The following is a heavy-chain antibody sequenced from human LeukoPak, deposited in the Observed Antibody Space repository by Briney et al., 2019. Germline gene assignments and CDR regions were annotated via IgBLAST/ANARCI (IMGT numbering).Heavy chain of an antibody. CDR1: GGSFSGYY. Sequence: SETLSLTCAVYGGSFSGYYRSWIRQPPGKGLEWIGEINHSGSTNYNPSLKSRVTISVDTSKNQFSLKLSSVTAADTAVYYCARDLYYYGSGSYSAPNNWFDPWGQGTLVTVSS. CDR2: INHSGST. D-gene: IGHD3-10*01. J-gene: IGHJ5*02. V-gene: IGHV4-34*01. CDR3: ARDLYYYGSGSYSAPNNWFDP.